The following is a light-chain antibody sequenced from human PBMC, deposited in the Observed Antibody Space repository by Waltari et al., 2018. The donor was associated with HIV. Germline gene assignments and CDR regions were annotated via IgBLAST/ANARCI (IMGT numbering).Light chain of an antibody. V-gene: IGLV1-40*01. CDR2: GNN. Sequence: QSVLTQPPSVSGAPGQRVTIPCTGSSSNLGAGYDVHRYQQVPGTAPKLLIYGNNNRPSGVPDRFSASKSGASPSLAITGLQAEDEADYYCQSYDSSLTGSVFGGGTKLTVL. CDR3: QSYDSSLTGSV. CDR1: SSNLGAGYD. J-gene: IGLJ2*01.